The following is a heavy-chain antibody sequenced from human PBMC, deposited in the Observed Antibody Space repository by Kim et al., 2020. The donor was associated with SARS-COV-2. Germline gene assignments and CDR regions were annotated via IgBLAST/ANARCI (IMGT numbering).Heavy chain of an antibody. CDR2: INHSGST. CDR1: GGSFSGYY. Sequence: SETLSLTCAVYGGSFSGYYWSWIRQPPGKGLEWIGEINHSGSTNYNPSLKSRVPISVDTSKNQFSLKLSSVTAAATAVYYCARGHGGYDYFYYWGQGTL. J-gene: IGHJ4*02. CDR3: ARGHGGYDYFYY. V-gene: IGHV4-34*01. D-gene: IGHD5-12*01.